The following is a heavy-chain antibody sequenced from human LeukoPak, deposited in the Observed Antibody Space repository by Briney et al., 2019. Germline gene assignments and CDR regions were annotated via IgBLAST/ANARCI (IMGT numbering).Heavy chain of an antibody. CDR1: GFTFSSYG. V-gene: IGHV3-30*02. CDR2: IRYDGSNK. D-gene: IGHD6-19*01. CDR3: AKDQWQYSSGCPDY. J-gene: IGHJ4*02. Sequence: GGSLRLSCAASGFTFSSYGMHWVRQAPGKGLEWVAFIRYDGSNKYYADSVKGRFTISRDNSKNTLYLQMNSLRAEDTAVYYCAKDQWQYSSGCPDYWGQGTLVTASS.